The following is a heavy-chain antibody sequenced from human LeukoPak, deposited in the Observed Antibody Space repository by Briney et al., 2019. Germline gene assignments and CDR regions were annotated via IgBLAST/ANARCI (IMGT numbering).Heavy chain of an antibody. D-gene: IGHD6-19*01. J-gene: IGHJ4*02. CDR3: ARHDPIRYSSGWYESFDY. Sequence: TPSETLSLTCTVSGGSISNDNYYWGWIRQPPGKGLEWIGTIYSRRSTYYNPSLKSRVTVSLDTSTNQFFLRLSSVTAADTAVYYCARHDPIRYSSGWYESFDYWGQGTLVTVSS. CDR1: GGSISNDNYY. CDR2: IYSRRST. V-gene: IGHV4-39*01.